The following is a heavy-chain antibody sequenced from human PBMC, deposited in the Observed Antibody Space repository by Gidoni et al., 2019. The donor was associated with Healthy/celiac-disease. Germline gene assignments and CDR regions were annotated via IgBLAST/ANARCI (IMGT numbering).Heavy chain of an antibody. J-gene: IGHJ6*02. Sequence: EVQLVESGGGLVQPGGSLRLSCAASGFTFSSYWMSWVRQAPGKGLEWVANIKQDGSEKYYVDSVKGRFTISRDNAKNSLYLQMNSLRAEDTAVYYCARVQGSSSYYYYGMDVWGQGTTVTVSS. V-gene: IGHV3-7*01. CDR1: GFTFSSYW. CDR3: ARVQGSSSYYYYGMDV. D-gene: IGHD6-13*01. CDR2: IKQDGSEK.